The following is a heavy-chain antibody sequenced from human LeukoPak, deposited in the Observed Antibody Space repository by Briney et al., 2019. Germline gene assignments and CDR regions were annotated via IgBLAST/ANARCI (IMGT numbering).Heavy chain of an antibody. D-gene: IGHD3-10*01. CDR3: ARDSGGYFGSGSYVDY. CDR1: GFTFSSYE. V-gene: IGHV3-48*03. J-gene: IGHJ4*02. CDR2: ISSSGSTI. Sequence: PGGSLRLSCAASGFTFSSYEMNWVRQAPGKGLEWVSYISSSGSTIYYADSVKGRFTISRDNAKNSLHLQMNSLRAEDTALYYCARDSGGYFGSGSYVDYWGQGTLVTVSS.